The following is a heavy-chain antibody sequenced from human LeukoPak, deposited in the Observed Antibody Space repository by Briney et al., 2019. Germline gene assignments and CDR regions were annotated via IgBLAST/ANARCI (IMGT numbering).Heavy chain of an antibody. V-gene: IGHV3-9*01. CDR3: AKDTGDYFAFDI. Sequence: PGGSLRLSCAASGFTFDDYAMHWVRQAPGKGLEWVSGISWNSGSIGYADSVKGRFTISRDNAKNSLYLQMNSLGAEDTALYYCAKDTGDYFAFDIWGQGTMVTVSS. D-gene: IGHD4-17*01. CDR1: GFTFDDYA. J-gene: IGHJ3*02. CDR2: ISWNSGSI.